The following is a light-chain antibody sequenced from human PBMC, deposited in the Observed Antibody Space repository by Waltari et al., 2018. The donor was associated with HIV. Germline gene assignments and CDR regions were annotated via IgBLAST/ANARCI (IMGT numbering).Light chain of an antibody. J-gene: IGLJ3*02. Sequence: SYELTQPPSVSVSPGQTARITCSGRVLSKQYAYWYHQKPGQAPVLVIYKDTKRPSGIPERFSGTSSGTTVTLTISGVQAEDEGDYYCQSADTRNTYPPRVFGGGTRLTVL. CDR3: QSADTRNTYPPRV. CDR2: KDT. CDR1: VLSKQY. V-gene: IGLV3-25*03.